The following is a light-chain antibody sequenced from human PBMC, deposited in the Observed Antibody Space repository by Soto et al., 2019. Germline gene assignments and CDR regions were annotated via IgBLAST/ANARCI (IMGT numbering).Light chain of an antibody. CDR1: QSVSSN. V-gene: IGKV3-15*01. Sequence: EIVMTQSPATLSVSPGERATLSCRVSQSVSSNLAWYQQKPGQAPRLLISGASTRATGIPARFSGSGSGTEFTLTITSLQSEDFAVYYCQQYNNWPLTFGGGTKVEIK. CDR3: QQYNNWPLT. J-gene: IGKJ4*01. CDR2: GAS.